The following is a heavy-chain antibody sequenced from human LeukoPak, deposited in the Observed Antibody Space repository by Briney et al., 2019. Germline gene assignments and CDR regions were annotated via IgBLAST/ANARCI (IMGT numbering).Heavy chain of an antibody. Sequence: SETLSLTCTVSGGSISSYYWSWIRQPPGKGLEWIGYIYYSGSTNYNPSLKSRVTISVDTPKNQFSLKLSSVTAADTAVYYCARVNSSGWYDLYYFDYWGQGTLVTVSS. J-gene: IGHJ4*02. D-gene: IGHD6-19*01. CDR1: GGSISSYY. V-gene: IGHV4-59*01. CDR2: IYYSGST. CDR3: ARVNSSGWYDLYYFDY.